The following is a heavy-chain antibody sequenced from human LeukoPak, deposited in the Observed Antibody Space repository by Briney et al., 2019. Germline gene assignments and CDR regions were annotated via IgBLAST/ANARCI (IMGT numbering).Heavy chain of an antibody. V-gene: IGHV3-33*01. Sequence: PGGSLRLSCAASGFTFRSYGMHWVRQAPGKGLEWVAVIWYDGSNKYYADSVKGRFTISRDNSKNTLYLQMNSLRAEDTAVYYCARDLLLVRTPFGNYYGSGSPLDYWGQGTLVTVSS. CDR2: IWYDGSNK. J-gene: IGHJ4*02. CDR3: ARDLLLVRTPFGNYYGSGSPLDY. CDR1: GFTFRSYG. D-gene: IGHD3-10*01.